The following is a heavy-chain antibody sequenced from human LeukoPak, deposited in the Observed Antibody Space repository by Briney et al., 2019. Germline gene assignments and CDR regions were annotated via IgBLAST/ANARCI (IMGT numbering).Heavy chain of an antibody. J-gene: IGHJ6*02. V-gene: IGHV1-18*01. CDR2: ISAYNGNT. CDR3: ARDGPGVVVVPAASYYYYGMDV. CDR1: GYTFTSYG. D-gene: IGHD2-2*01. Sequence: ASVKVSCKASGYTFTSYGISWVRQAPGQGPEWMGWISAYNGNTNYAQKLQGRVTMTTDTSTSTAYMELRSLRSDDTAVYYCARDGPGVVVVPAASYYYYGMDVWGQGTTVTVSS.